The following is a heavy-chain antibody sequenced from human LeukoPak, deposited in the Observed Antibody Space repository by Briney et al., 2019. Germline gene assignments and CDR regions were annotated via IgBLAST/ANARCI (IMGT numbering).Heavy chain of an antibody. CDR3: AKGGRISVAERRAFDI. CDR2: ILANGVT. J-gene: IGHJ3*02. Sequence: GGSLRLSCAASGFAFSNYAMSWVRQSPGKGLEWVSLILANGVTYYSDSVTGRFSIFRDNSKSTLYVQMNGLRAEDTAIYYCAKGGRISVAERRAFDIWGQGTTVTVSS. CDR1: GFAFSNYA. V-gene: IGHV3-23*01. D-gene: IGHD6-19*01.